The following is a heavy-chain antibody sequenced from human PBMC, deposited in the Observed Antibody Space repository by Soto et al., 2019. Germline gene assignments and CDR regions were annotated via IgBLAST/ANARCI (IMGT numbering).Heavy chain of an antibody. CDR1: GGSLSGYY. V-gene: IGHV4-4*08. CDR2: IYNIGST. Sequence: PSETLSLTCTVSGGSLSGYYWSWLRPPPGKGLEWIGYIYNIGSTYYSPSLKSRVTISVDTSKNQFSLKLNSVTAADTAVYYCARSRGKAAKSASGSFYDFDYWGQGTLVTVSS. CDR3: ARSRGKAAKSASGSFYDFDY. J-gene: IGHJ4*02. D-gene: IGHD3-10*01.